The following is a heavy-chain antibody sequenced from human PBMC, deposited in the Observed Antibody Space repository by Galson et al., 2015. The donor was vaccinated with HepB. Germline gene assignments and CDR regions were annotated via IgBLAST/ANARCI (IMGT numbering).Heavy chain of an antibody. D-gene: IGHD2-21*01. V-gene: IGHV3-53*01. CDR1: GFTVNNNY. CDR2: IHSGGSI. CDR3: ARNPPYCPRTICYAGLAVD. Sequence: SLRLSCAASGFTVNNNYMTWVRQAPGKGLEWVSVIHSGGSIFYADSVKGRFTISRDNSKNTLYLQMNSLRADDTAMYYCARNPPYCPRTICYAGLAVDWGQGSVVIVS. J-gene: IGHJ4*02.